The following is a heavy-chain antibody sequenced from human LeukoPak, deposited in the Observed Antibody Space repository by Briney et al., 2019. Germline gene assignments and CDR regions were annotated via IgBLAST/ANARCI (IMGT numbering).Heavy chain of an antibody. D-gene: IGHD2-2*02. CDR3: ARGKVVPAAKPGMDV. CDR1: GGFFSGYY. Sequence: SETLSLTCAVYGGFFSGYYWSWIRQPPGKGLEWIGEINHSGSTNYNPSLKSRVTISVDTSKNQFSLKRSSVTAADTAVYYCARGKVVPAAKPGMDVWGQGTTVTVSS. J-gene: IGHJ6*02. CDR2: INHSGST. V-gene: IGHV4-34*01.